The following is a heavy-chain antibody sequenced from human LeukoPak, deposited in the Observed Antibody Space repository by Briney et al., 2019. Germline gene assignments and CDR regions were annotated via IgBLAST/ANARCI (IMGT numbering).Heavy chain of an antibody. CDR1: GGTFSSYA. D-gene: IGHD2-2*01. CDR3: ARVRVVPAARHGMDV. Sequence: SVKVSCKASGGTFSSYAISWVRQAPGQGLEWMGGIIPIFGTANYAQKFQGRVTITADESTSTAYMELSSLRSEDTAVYYCARVRVVPAARHGMDVWGQGTTVTVSS. CDR2: IIPIFGTA. V-gene: IGHV1-69*13. J-gene: IGHJ6*02.